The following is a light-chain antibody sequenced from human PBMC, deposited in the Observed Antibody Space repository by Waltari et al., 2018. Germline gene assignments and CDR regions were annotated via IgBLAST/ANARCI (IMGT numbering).Light chain of an antibody. CDR1: SGHSTYA. CDR2: FNSDGSH. CDR3: QTWTTGIRV. Sequence: QLVLTQSPSASASLGASVKLTCTLSSGHSTYAIAWHQQQPEKGPRYWMKFNSDGSHSKGDGIPDRFSGASSGAERYLTISSLQSEDEADYYCQTWTTGIRVFGGGTKLTVL. J-gene: IGLJ3*02. V-gene: IGLV4-69*01.